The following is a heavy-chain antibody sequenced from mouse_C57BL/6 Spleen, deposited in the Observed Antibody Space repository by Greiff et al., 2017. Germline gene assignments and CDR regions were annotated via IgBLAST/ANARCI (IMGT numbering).Heavy chain of an antibody. J-gene: IGHJ3*01. Sequence: EVKLMESGGGLVKPGGSLKLSCAASGFTFSSYAMSWVRQTPEKRLEWVATISDGGSYTYYPDNVKGRFTTSRDNAKNNLYLQMSHLKSEDTAMYYCARDDSPSRAWFAYWGQGTLVTVSA. CDR1: GFTFSSYA. D-gene: IGHD2-12*01. CDR3: ARDDSPSRAWFAY. CDR2: ISDGGSYT. V-gene: IGHV5-4*01.